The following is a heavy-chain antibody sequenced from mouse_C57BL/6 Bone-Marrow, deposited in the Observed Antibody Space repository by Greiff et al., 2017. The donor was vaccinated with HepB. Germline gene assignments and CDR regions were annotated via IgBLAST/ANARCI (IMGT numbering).Heavy chain of an antibody. CDR1: GYTFTSYW. J-gene: IGHJ1*03. V-gene: IGHV1-64*01. CDR3: ARPLLGWYFDV. CDR2: IHPNSGST. D-gene: IGHD3-3*01. Sequence: QVQLQQPGAELVKPGASVKLSCKASGYTFTSYWMHWVKQRPGQGLEWIGMIHPNSGSTNYNEKFKSKATLTVDKPSSTAYMQLSSLTSEDSAVCYCARPLLGWYFDVWGTGTTVTVSS.